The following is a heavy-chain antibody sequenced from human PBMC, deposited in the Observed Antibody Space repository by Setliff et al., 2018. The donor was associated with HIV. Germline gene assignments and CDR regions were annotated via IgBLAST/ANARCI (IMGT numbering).Heavy chain of an antibody. CDR2: ISYDGSNK. CDR1: GFTFSSFA. V-gene: IGHV3-30-3*01. J-gene: IGHJ6*02. Sequence: GGSLRLSCVGSGFTFSSFAVNWVRQAPGKGLEWVAAISYDGSNKYYADSVKGRFTISRDNSKNTLYLQMNSLRAEDTAVYYCARKLLTRPNYYGMDVWGQGTTVTVSS. CDR3: ARKLLTRPNYYGMDV. D-gene: IGHD2-15*01.